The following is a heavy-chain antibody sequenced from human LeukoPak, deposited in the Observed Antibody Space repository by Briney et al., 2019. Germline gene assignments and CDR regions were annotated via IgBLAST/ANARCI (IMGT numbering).Heavy chain of an antibody. D-gene: IGHD7-27*01. V-gene: IGHV5-51*01. CDR2: IYPGDSDT. Sequence: GASLQISCKGSGSSFTTYWIAWVRQLPGEGLEWMGIIYPGDSDTRYSPSFQGQVTISADKSISTAYLQWSSLKASDTAMYYCARPRADRNWVDYWGQGTLVTVSS. CDR3: ARPRADRNWVDY. J-gene: IGHJ4*02. CDR1: GSSFTTYW.